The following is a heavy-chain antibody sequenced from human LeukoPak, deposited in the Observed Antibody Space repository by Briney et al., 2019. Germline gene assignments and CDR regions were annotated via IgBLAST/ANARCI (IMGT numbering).Heavy chain of an antibody. J-gene: IGHJ4*02. CDR2: ISYDGSNK. CDR1: GFTFSSYA. V-gene: IGHV3-30*04. CDR3: ARVGPWFGEFVRDY. D-gene: IGHD3-10*01. Sequence: PGGSLRLSCAASGFTFSSYAMHWVRQAPGKGLEWVAVISYDGSNKYYADSVKGRFTISRDNSKNTLYLQMNSLRAEDTAVYYCARVGPWFGEFVRDYWGQGTLVTVSS.